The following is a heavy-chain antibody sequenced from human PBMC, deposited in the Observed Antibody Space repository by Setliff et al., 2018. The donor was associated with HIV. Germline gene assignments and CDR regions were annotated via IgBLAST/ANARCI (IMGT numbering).Heavy chain of an antibody. CDR2: VIPLFGTE. Sequence: GASVKVSCKSSGGTFSSYGVTWVRQAPGQGLEWMGGVIPLFGTEKVAQKFQGRVTITADESTNTAYMELSSLGSEDTAIYYCARPAVLISTDYYYYMDVWGQGTTVTVSS. J-gene: IGHJ6*02. CDR1: GGTFSSYG. CDR3: ARPAVLISTDYYYYMDV. V-gene: IGHV1-69*13. D-gene: IGHD6-19*01.